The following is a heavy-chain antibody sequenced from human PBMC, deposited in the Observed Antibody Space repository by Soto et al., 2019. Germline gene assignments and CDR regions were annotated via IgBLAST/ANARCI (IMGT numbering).Heavy chain of an antibody. D-gene: IGHD3-3*01. CDR3: AGDRGVFPVIRYYYYMHV. J-gene: IGHJ6*03. CDR2: INHSGST. V-gene: IGHV4-34*01. CDR1: GGSFSGYY. Sequence: QVQLQQWGAGLLKPSETLSLTCAVYGGSFSGYYWSWIRQPPGKGLEWIGEINHSGSTNYNPSLKSRVTISVDTSKNQFSLKLSSVTAADTAVYYCAGDRGVFPVIRYYYYMHVWGKGTTVTVSS.